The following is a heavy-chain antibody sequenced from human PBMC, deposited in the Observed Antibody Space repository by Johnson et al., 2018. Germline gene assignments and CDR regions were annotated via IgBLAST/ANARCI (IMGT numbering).Heavy chain of an antibody. CDR2: IFYGGSS. V-gene: IGHV4-59*07. J-gene: IGHJ3*02. Sequence: QVQLQESGPGLVKSSDTLSLTCTVSGGSMSTYYWSWIRQPPGKGIEWLGYIFYGGSSKHNPSLKRRAFISVDTGKNQFSLNLSSVAAADTAMYYFARTSVDTAMVGAFDIWGQGTMVAVSS. D-gene: IGHD5-18*01. CDR3: ARTSVDTAMVGAFDI. CDR1: GGSMSTYY.